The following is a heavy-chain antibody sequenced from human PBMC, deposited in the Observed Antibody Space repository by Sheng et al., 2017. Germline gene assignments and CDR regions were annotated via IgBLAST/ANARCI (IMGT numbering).Heavy chain of an antibody. D-gene: IGHD3-16*02. J-gene: IGHJ4*02. CDR3: ARHALGELSLGDY. CDR1: GFTVSSNY. V-gene: IGHV3-53*01. CDR2: IYSGGST. Sequence: EVQLVESGGGLIQPGGSLRLSCAASGFTVSSNYMSWVRQAPGKGLEWVSVIYSGGSTYYADSVKGRFTISRDNSKNTLYLQMNSLRAEDTAVYYCARHALGELSLGDYWGQGTLVTV.